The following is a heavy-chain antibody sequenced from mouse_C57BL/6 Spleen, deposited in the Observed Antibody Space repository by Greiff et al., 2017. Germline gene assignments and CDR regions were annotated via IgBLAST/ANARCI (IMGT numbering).Heavy chain of an antibody. V-gene: IGHV1-26*01. CDR3: ANATMGNFDH. CDR2: INPNNGGT. J-gene: IGHJ2*01. CDR1: GYTFTDYY. D-gene: IGHD1-1*02. Sequence: EVQLQQSGPELVKPGASVKISCKASGYTFTDYYMNWVKQSHGKSLEWIGDINPNNGGTSYNQKFKGKATLPVAKSSSPAYMELRSLPSEDSAVYYCANATMGNFDHWGQGTTLTVSS.